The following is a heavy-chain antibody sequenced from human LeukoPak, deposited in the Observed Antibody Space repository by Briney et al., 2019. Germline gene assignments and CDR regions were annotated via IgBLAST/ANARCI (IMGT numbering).Heavy chain of an antibody. D-gene: IGHD6-13*01. Sequence: GGSLRLSCAASGFTFSSYEFNWVRQAPGKGLEWVSYIPTAGGTEFYPESVKGRFTISSDNSKNTLYLQMNSLRVEDTAVYYCARESPQQLTLWGQGALVTVSS. V-gene: IGHV3-48*03. CDR3: ARESPQQLTL. CDR2: IPTAGGTE. J-gene: IGHJ4*02. CDR1: GFTFSSYE.